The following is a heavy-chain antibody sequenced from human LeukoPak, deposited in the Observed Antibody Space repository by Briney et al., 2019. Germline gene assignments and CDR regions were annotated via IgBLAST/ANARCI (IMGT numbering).Heavy chain of an antibody. V-gene: IGHV4-34*01. CDR3: ARGSAMVRGDDANWFDP. CDR2: INHSGST. J-gene: IGHJ5*02. D-gene: IGHD3-10*01. CDR1: GGSFSGHY. Sequence: SETLSLTCAVYGGSFSGHYWSWIRQPPGKGLEWIGEINHSGSTNYNPSLKSRVTISVDTSKNQFSLKLSSVTAADTAVYYCARGSAMVRGDDANWFDPWGQGTLVTVSS.